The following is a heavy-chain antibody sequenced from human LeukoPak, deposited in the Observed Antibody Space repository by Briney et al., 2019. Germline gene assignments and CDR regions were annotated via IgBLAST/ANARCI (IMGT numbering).Heavy chain of an antibody. J-gene: IGHJ3*02. CDR1: GGSISSYY. D-gene: IGHD5-18*01. CDR3: ARVGYSYAYDAFDI. V-gene: IGHV4-34*01. Sequence: SETLSLTCTVSGGSISSYYWSWIRQPPGKGLEWIGEINHSGSTNYNPSLKSRVTISVDTSKNQFSLKLSSVTAADTAVYYCARVGYSYAYDAFDIWGQGTMVTVSS. CDR2: INHSGST.